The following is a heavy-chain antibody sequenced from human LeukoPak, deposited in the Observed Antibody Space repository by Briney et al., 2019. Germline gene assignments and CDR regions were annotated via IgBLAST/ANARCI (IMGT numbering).Heavy chain of an antibody. V-gene: IGHV4-4*07. J-gene: IGHJ4*02. Sequence: SETLSLTCTVSGGSISSYYWSWIRQPAGKGLEWIGRIYTSGSTNYNPSLKSRVTMSVDTSKNQFSLKLSSVTAADTAVYYCAREKLLKGIAAAGTQDYWGQGTLVTVSS. D-gene: IGHD6-13*01. CDR3: AREKLLKGIAAAGTQDY. CDR2: IYTSGST. CDR1: GGSISSYY.